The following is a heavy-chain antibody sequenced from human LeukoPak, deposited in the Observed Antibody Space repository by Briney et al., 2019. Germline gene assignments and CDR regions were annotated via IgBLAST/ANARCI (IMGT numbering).Heavy chain of an antibody. V-gene: IGHV3-48*01. CDR2: ISSSSSTI. J-gene: IGHJ5*02. CDR3: AKDSGPSSQNWFDP. CDR1: GFTFSSYS. D-gene: IGHD6-13*01. Sequence: HPGGSLRLSCAASGFTFSSYSMNWVRQAPGKGLEWVSYISSSSSTIYYTDSVKGRFTISRDNSKNTLYLQMNSLRAGDTAVYYCAKDSGPSSQNWFDPWGQGTLVTVSS.